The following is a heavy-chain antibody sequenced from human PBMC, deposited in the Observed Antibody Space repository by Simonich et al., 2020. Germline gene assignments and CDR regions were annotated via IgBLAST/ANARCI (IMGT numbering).Heavy chain of an antibody. CDR2: INHSGST. J-gene: IGHJ5*02. CDR3: ARCGLVNYDILTGYHNWFDP. D-gene: IGHD3-9*01. Sequence: QVQLQQWGAGLLKPSETLSLTCAVYGGSFSGYYCSWIIQPPGKGLEWIGEINHSGSTNYNPSLKSRVPISVDTSKNHVSLKLSSGTAADTAVYYCARCGLVNYDILTGYHNWFDPWGQGTLVTVSS. CDR1: GGSFSGYY. V-gene: IGHV4-34*01.